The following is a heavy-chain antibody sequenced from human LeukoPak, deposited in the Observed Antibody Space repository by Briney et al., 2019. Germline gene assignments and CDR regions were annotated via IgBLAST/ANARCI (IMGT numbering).Heavy chain of an antibody. Sequence: GGSLRLSCAAPGFTFSSYEMNWVRQAPGKGLEWVSYISSNCISRYYADSKKGRFTHTKDNAKTSVYLQMNSLKAEDTAVYYCARVSAVGYWGQGTLVTVSS. CDR2: ISSNCISR. J-gene: IGHJ4*02. CDR3: ARVSAVGY. CDR1: GFTFSSYE. V-gene: IGHV3-48*03.